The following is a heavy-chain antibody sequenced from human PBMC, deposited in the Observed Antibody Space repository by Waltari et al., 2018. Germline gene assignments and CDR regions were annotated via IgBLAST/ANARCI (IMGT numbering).Heavy chain of an antibody. Sequence: EVQLVESGGGLVQPGGSLRLSCAASGFTFSDYEMNWVRQAPGQGLEWVSYITGSGSARYYADSVKGRFTISRDNAKNSLYLQMNGLRVEDTAVYYCATEGMHRNWFDPWGQGTLVTVSS. CDR2: ITGSGSAR. J-gene: IGHJ5*02. CDR3: ATEGMHRNWFDP. CDR1: GFTFSDYE. V-gene: IGHV3-48*03.